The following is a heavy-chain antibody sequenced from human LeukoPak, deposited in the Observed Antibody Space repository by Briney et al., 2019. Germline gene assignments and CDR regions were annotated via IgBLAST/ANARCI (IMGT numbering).Heavy chain of an antibody. CDR1: GFTFSSYA. V-gene: IGHV3-23*01. CDR3: ARALNYYDSSGYYYVDYFDY. J-gene: IGHJ4*02. CDR2: ISGSGGST. Sequence: GGSPRLSCAASGFTFSSYAMSWVRQAPGKGLEWVSAISGSGGSTYYADSVKGRFTISRDNSKNTLYLQMNSLRAEDTAVYYCARALNYYDSSGYYYVDYFDYWGQGTLVTVSS. D-gene: IGHD3-22*01.